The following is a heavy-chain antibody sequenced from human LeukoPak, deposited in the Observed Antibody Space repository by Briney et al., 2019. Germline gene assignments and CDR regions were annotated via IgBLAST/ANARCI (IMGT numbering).Heavy chain of an antibody. CDR3: ATGGHYYDSSGYIIDY. D-gene: IGHD3-22*01. Sequence: ASVKVSGKASGYTFTSYYMHWVRQAPGQGLEWMGIINPSGGSTSYAQKFQGRVTMTRDTSTSTVYMELSSLRSEDTAVYYCATGGHYYDSSGYIIDYWGQGTLVTVSS. CDR1: GYTFTSYY. CDR2: INPSGGST. J-gene: IGHJ4*02. V-gene: IGHV1-46*01.